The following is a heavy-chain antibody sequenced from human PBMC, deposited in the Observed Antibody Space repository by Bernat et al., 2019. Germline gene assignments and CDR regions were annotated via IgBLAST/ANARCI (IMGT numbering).Heavy chain of an antibody. CDR3: ARPNMITFGGVIATGFDY. Sequence: QVQLVESGGGVVQPGRSLRLSCAASGFTFSSYAMHWVRQAPGKGLEWVAVISYDGSNKYYADSVKGRFNIARDNSKNTLYLQMNSLRAEDTAVYYCARPNMITFGGVIATGFDYWGQGTLVTVSS. CDR1: GFTFSSYA. V-gene: IGHV3-30-3*01. D-gene: IGHD3-16*02. CDR2: ISYDGSNK. J-gene: IGHJ4*02.